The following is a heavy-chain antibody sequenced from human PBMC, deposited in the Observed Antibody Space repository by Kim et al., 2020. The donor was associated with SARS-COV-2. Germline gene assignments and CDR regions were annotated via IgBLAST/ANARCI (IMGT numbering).Heavy chain of an antibody. Sequence: SVKVSCKASGGTFSSYAISWVRQAPGQGLEWMGRIIPILGIANYAQKFQGRVTITADKSTSTAYMELSSLRSEDTAVYYCAREADSSGYSHWGQGTLVTVSS. D-gene: IGHD3-22*01. CDR2: IIPILGIA. CDR1: GGTFSSYA. V-gene: IGHV1-69*04. CDR3: AREADSSGYSH. J-gene: IGHJ4*02.